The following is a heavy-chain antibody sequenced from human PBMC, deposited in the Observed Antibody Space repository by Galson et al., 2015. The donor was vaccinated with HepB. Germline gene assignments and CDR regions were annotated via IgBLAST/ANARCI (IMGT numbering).Heavy chain of an antibody. Sequence: SLRLSCAASGFTFSSYSMNWVRQAPGKGLEWVSSISSSSSYIYYADSVKGRFTISRDNAKNSLYLQMNSLRAEDTAVYYCARDGSGEEAFGEDHFDYWGQGTLVTVSS. J-gene: IGHJ4*02. CDR3: ARDGSGEEAFGEDHFDY. V-gene: IGHV3-21*01. D-gene: IGHD3-10*01. CDR2: ISSSSSYI. CDR1: GFTFSSYS.